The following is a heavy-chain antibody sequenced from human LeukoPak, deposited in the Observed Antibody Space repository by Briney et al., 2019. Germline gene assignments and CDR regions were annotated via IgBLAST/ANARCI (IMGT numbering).Heavy chain of an antibody. CDR1: GFTFSSYS. D-gene: IGHD4-17*01. V-gene: IGHV3-21*01. CDR2: ISSSSSYI. Sequence: GSLRLSCAASGFTFSSYSMNWVRQAPGKGLEWVSSISSSSSYIYYADSVKGRFTISRDNAKNSLYLQMNSLRAEDTAVYYCARDFAYGDYGVNYFDYWGQGTLVTVSS. J-gene: IGHJ4*02. CDR3: ARDFAYGDYGVNYFDY.